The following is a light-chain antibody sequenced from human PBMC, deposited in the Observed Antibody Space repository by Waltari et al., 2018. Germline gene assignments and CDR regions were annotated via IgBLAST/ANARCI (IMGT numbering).Light chain of an antibody. CDR2: KAS. J-gene: IGLJ3*02. CDR1: SGSLSSTSS. V-gene: IGLV8-61*01. Sequence: HTVVTQEPSLSVSPGGTVTLTCAFRSGSLSSTSSLRWYQQPPGHPPRTLVYKASSRSSGVPDRFSGSTLGNKAALTITGAQADDEADYYCLIYMGSGIWVFGGGTKLTVL. CDR3: LIYMGSGIWV.